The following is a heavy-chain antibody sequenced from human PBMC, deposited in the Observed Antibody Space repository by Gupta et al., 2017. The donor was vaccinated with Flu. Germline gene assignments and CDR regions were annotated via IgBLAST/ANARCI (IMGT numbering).Heavy chain of an antibody. CDR2: VIPIFNKT. Sequence: DTFVNYGFNWVRQAPGQGLEWMGGVIPIFNKTNYAQTFQGRITITADDSTGTVYMALSSLRSEDTAIYYCATFYKDFDHGWYYFDSWGQGTLVTVSS. V-gene: IGHV1-69*01. J-gene: IGHJ4*02. CDR3: ATFYKDFDHGWYYFDS. D-gene: IGHD2-15*01. CDR1: DTFVNYG.